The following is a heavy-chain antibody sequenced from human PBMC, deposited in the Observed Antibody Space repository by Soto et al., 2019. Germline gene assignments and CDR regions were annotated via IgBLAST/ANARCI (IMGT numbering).Heavy chain of an antibody. J-gene: IGHJ6*02. Sequence: GASLKVSCKAPGAPFSSYAISWVRQAPGQGLEWMGGIIPIFGTANYAQKFQGRVTITADKSTSTAYMELSSLRSEDTAVYYCARGVYSSGWYVEIGMDVWGQGTTVTVSS. CDR3: ARGVYSSGWYVEIGMDV. V-gene: IGHV1-69*06. CDR2: IIPIFGTA. D-gene: IGHD6-19*01. CDR1: GAPFSSYA.